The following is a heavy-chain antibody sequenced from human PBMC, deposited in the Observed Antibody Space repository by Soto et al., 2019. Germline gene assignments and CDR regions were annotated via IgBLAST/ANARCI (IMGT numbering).Heavy chain of an antibody. D-gene: IGHD1-1*01. V-gene: IGHV1-18*04. CDR3: VSDCRDSCRVGNCFYFDS. CDR2: ISTYRSDT. Sequence: ASVQVSCQDSGYAFSSYGISWVRQAPGQGLEWIGWISTYRSDTNSAPRLQGRITMTTDTSTSTAYMELRILTSDDTAVDYCVSDCRDSCRVGNCFYFDSWGQGTLVTVSS. CDR1: GYAFSSYG. J-gene: IGHJ4*02.